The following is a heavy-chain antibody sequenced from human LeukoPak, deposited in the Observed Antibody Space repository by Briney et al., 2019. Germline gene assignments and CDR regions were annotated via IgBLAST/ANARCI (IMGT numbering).Heavy chain of an antibody. CDR1: GFTFSNYD. V-gene: IGHV3-33*01. J-gene: IGHJ4*02. CDR3: ARGLALNYFDY. CDR2: IWYDGSNK. Sequence: GGSLRLSCAASGFTFSNYDIHWVRQAPGKGLEWVAVIWYDGSNKYYADSVKGRFTISRDNSKNTPYLQMNSLRAEDTAVYYCARGLALNYFDYWGQGTLVTVSS.